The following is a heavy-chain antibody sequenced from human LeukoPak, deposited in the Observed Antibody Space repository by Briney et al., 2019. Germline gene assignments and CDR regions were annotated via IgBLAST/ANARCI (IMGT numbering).Heavy chain of an antibody. CDR2: IRSKAYGGTT. V-gene: IGHV3-49*03. CDR3: TRVTSYDYVWGSYRPDY. Sequence: PGGSLRLSCTASGFTFGDYAMSWFRQAPRKGLEWVGFIRSKAYGGTTEDAASVTGRFTISRDDSKSIAYLQMNSLKTEDTAVYYCTRVTSYDYVWGSYRPDYWGQGTLVTVSS. CDR1: GFTFGDYA. D-gene: IGHD3-16*02. J-gene: IGHJ4*02.